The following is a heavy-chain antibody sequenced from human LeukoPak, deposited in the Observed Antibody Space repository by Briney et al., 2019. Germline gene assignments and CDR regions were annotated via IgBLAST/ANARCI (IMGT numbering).Heavy chain of an antibody. CDR3: ASIGGRYIVATIPRYYYYYMDV. CDR2: INHSGST. CDR1: GGSFSGYY. Sequence: SETLSLTCAVYGGSFSGYYWSWIRQPPGKGLEWIGEINHSGSTNYNPSLKSRVTISVDTSKNQFSLKLSSVTAADTAVYYCASIGGRYIVATIPRYYYYYMDVWGKGTTVTVSS. V-gene: IGHV4-34*01. D-gene: IGHD5-12*01. J-gene: IGHJ6*03.